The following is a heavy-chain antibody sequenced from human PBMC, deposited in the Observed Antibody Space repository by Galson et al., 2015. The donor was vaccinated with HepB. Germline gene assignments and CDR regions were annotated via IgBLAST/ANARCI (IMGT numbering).Heavy chain of an antibody. J-gene: IGHJ4*02. CDR2: IKSDGTVI. CDR1: GLTLSSYW. D-gene: IGHD5-24*01. Sequence: SLRLSCEASGLTLSSYWMYWVRQAPGRGLVWVSRIKSDGTVIRYACSVKGRFTIARYITKNTLYLHMNSLRAEDTAVYYCVRRRYLTFPRDYWGQGTLVTVSS. V-gene: IGHV3-74*01. CDR3: VRRRYLTFPRDY.